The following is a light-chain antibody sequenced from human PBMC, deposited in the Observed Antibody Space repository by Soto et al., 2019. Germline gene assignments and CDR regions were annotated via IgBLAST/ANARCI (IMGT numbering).Light chain of an antibody. CDR2: DAS. CDR3: QRQSNWQIT. CDR1: QSVSSY. V-gene: IGKV3-11*01. J-gene: IGKJ4*01. Sequence: EIVLTPSPVTLYFSPGESATLSCRASQSVSSYLVWYQQKPGQAARLLIYDASNRATGIPARFSGSGSGKDVTLAIISLEPEDFAGYYCQRQSNWQITFGGGTKVEIK.